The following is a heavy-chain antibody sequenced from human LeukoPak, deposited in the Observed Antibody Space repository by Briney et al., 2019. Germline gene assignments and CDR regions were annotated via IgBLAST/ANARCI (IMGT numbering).Heavy chain of an antibody. CDR1: GGSLSSYY. D-gene: IGHD3-3*01. Sequence: PSETLSLTCTVSGGSLSSYYWSWIRQPPGTGLEWIGYIYYSGSTNYNPSLTSRVTISVDTSKNQFSLKLSSVTAADTAVYYCARDQTRFWSGYYEAAYNWFDPWGQGTLVTVSS. V-gene: IGHV4-59*01. CDR2: IYYSGST. CDR3: ARDQTRFWSGYYEAAYNWFDP. J-gene: IGHJ5*02.